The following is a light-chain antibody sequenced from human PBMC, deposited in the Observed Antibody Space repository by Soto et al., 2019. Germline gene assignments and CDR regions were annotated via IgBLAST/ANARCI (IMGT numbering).Light chain of an antibody. CDR3: AAWDDNLNGPV. CDR1: RSNIGNNA. CDR2: YDD. V-gene: IGLV1-36*01. J-gene: IGLJ3*02. Sequence: SVLTQPPSLSEAPRQRVTISCSGSRSNIGNNAVNWYQQLPGKAPKLLIYYDDLVPSGVSDRFSGSKSGTSASLAISGLQSEDEADYYCAAWDDNLNGPVFGGGTQLTVL.